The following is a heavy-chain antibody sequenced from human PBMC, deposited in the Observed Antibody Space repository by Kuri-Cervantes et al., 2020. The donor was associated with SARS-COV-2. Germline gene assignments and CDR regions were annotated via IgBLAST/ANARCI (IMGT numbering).Heavy chain of an antibody. V-gene: IGHV1-8*02. J-gene: IGHJ1*01. Sequence: ASVKVSCKASGYTFTSYGISWVRQAPGQGLEWMGWMNPNSGNTGYAQKFQGRVTMTRNTSISTAYMELSRLRSDDTAVYYCARVNLNYDFWSGYLHWGQGTLVTVSS. CDR2: MNPNSGNT. D-gene: IGHD3-3*01. CDR3: ARVNLNYDFWSGYLH. CDR1: GYTFTSYG.